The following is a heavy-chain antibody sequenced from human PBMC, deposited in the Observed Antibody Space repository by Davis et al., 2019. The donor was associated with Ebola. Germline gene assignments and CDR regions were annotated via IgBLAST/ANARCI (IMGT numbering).Heavy chain of an antibody. CDR1: GYTFTSYG. D-gene: IGHD2-2*01. CDR3: ARDLVPAAMGYYYYMDV. J-gene: IGHJ6*03. V-gene: IGHV1-46*01. CDR2: INPSGGST. Sequence: ASVKVSCKASGYTFTSYGISWVRQAPGQGLEWMGIINPSGGSTSYAQKFQGRVTMTRDTSTSTVYMELSSLRSEDTAVYYCARDLVPAAMGYYYYMDVWGKGTTVTVSS.